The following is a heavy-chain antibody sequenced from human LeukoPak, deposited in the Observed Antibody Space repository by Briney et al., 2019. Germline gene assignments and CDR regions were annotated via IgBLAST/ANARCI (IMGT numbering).Heavy chain of an antibody. CDR1: GFTFDDYG. V-gene: IGHV3-20*04. CDR3: ARETFDCSSTSCYFFGSYYMDV. D-gene: IGHD2-2*01. Sequence: GTGGSLRLSCAASGFTFDDYGMSWVRRAPGKGLECVSGINWNGGSTGDADSVKGRFTISRDNAKNSLYLQMNRLRDEDTPLYYCARETFDCSSTSCYFFGSYYMDVWGKGTTVTVSS. J-gene: IGHJ6*03. CDR2: INWNGGST.